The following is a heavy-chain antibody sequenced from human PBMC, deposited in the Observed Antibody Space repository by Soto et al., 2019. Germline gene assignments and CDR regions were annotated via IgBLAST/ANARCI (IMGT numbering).Heavy chain of an antibody. CDR2: VYHTGRT. CDR1: GGSFKSGSYS. V-gene: IGHV4-61*01. D-gene: IGHD3-3*01. CDR3: ARDFAYFDS. Sequence: PSETLSLTSADSGGSFKSGSYSWSWIRQPPGKGLEWIGYVYHTGRTSYNPSLKSRVSISMDTSKNQFSLNLDSVTAADTAVYFCARDFAYFDSWGQGTLVTVSS. J-gene: IGHJ4*02.